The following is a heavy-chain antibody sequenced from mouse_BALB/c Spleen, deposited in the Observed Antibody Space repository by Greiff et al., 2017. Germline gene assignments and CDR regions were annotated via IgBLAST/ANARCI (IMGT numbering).Heavy chain of an antibody. CDR3: ARWEGNYEAMDY. J-gene: IGHJ4*01. V-gene: IGHV1-20*02. Sequence: VHVKQSGPELVKPGASVKISCKASGYSFTGYFMNWVMQSHGKSLEWIGRINPYNGDTFYNQKFKGKATLTVDKSSSTAHMELRSLASEDSAVYYCARWEGNYEAMDYWGQGTSVTVSS. CDR2: INPYNGDT. D-gene: IGHD2-1*01. CDR1: GYSFTGYF.